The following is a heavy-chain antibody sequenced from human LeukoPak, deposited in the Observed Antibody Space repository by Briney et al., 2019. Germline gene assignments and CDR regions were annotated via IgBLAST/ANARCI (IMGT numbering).Heavy chain of an antibody. CDR2: ISSTSGTI. CDR1: GFTFRSYS. J-gene: IGHJ5*02. D-gene: IGHD3-9*01. CDR3: ARGHYDILTGYPPTNWFDP. V-gene: IGHV3-48*04. Sequence: GGSLRLSCIASGFTFRSYSMNWVRQAPGKGLEWVSYISSTSGTIYYADSMKGRFTISRDNAKNSLYLQMNSLRAEDTAVYYCARGHYDILTGYPPTNWFDPWGQGTLVTVSS.